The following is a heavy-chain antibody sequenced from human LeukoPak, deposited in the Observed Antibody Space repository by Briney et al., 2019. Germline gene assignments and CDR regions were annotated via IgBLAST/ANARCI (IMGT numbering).Heavy chain of an antibody. CDR3: AKRGVVIRVILVGFHKEAYYFDS. D-gene: IGHD3-22*01. CDR2: IEVGEVGT. J-gene: IGHJ4*02. V-gene: IGHV3-23*01. Sequence: GGSLRLSCAASGFSLRSTAMSWARQAPGKGLEWVSAIEVGEVGTHYADAVRGRFTISRDNSKNTLYLQMNSLRAEDTAVYFCAKRGVVIRVILVGFHKEAYYFDSWGQGALVTVSS. CDR1: GFSLRSTA.